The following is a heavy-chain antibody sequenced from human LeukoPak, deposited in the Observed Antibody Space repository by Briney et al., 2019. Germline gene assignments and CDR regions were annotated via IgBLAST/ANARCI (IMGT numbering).Heavy chain of an antibody. Sequence: SETLSLTCTVSGGSISSSSYYWGWIRQPPGKGLEWIGSIYYSGSTYYNPSLKSRVTISVDTSKNQFSLKLSSVTAADTAVYYCASAIETYYYGSGSPNFDYWGQGTLVTVSS. CDR1: GGSISSSSYY. V-gene: IGHV4-39*01. J-gene: IGHJ4*02. CDR3: ASAIETYYYGSGSPNFDY. D-gene: IGHD3-10*01. CDR2: IYYSGST.